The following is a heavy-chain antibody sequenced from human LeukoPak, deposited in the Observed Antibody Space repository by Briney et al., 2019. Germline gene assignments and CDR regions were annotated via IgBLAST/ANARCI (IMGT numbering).Heavy chain of an antibody. CDR1: GFTMRTYG. CDR3: AKDRRIVVVPAAIRDDAFDI. Sequence: GGSLRLSCVASGFTMRTYGMSWVRQAPGKGLEWVSGTPSGGDNTYYADSVKGRFTISRDNYENTLYLQMNSLRAEDTAVYYCAKDRRIVVVPAAIRDDAFDIWGQGTMVTVSS. CDR2: TPSGGDNT. D-gene: IGHD2-2*02. V-gene: IGHV3-23*01. J-gene: IGHJ3*02.